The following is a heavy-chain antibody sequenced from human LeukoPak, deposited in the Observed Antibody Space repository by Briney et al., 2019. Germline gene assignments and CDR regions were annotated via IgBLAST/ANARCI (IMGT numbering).Heavy chain of an antibody. D-gene: IGHD3-10*01. J-gene: IGHJ4*02. CDR1: GFTFSNYA. CDR2: ISHDAKER. Sequence: PGGSLRLSCVASGFTFSNYAMHWVRQAPGKGLEWAAVISHDAKERYYGGPAKGRFTISRDNSKNTLYFQMNTVRTEDTAIYYCAKGVYGSRSTSFADFWGQGTLVTVSS. CDR3: AKGVYGSRSTSFADF. V-gene: IGHV3-30*18.